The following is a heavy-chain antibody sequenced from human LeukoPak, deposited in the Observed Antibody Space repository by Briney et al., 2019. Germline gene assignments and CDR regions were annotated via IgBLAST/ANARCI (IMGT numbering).Heavy chain of an antibody. CDR1: GFTFSSYG. CDR2: IWSDGSYK. V-gene: IGHV3-33*01. D-gene: IGHD3-22*01. J-gene: IGHJ4*02. CDR3: TREASKGYYDTSGYYYDY. Sequence: GGSLRLSCAASGFTFSSYGMNWVRQAPGRGLEWEAVIWSDGSYKNYADSVKGRFSISRDNSKNTLYLQMNSLRADDTAVYYCTREASKGYYDTSGYYYDYWGQGTLVTVSS.